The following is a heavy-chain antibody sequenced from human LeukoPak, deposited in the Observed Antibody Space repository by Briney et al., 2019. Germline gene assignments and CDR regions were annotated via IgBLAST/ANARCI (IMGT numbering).Heavy chain of an antibody. Sequence: TSETLSLTCTVSGGSISSSSYYWGWIRQPPGKGLGWIGSIYYSGSTYYNPSLKSRVTISVDTSKNQFSLKLSSVTAADTAVYYCARDWPRLRWSLDYWGQGTLVTVFS. J-gene: IGHJ4*02. CDR1: GGSISSSSYY. CDR3: ARDWPRLRWSLDY. CDR2: IYYSGST. V-gene: IGHV4-39*07. D-gene: IGHD4-23*01.